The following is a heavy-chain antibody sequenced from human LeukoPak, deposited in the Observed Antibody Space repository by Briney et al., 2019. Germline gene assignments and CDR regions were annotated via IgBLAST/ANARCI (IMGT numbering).Heavy chain of an antibody. CDR3: AKVHDSSGYHNPFDY. CDR2: ISGSGGST. V-gene: IGHV3-23*01. J-gene: IGHJ4*02. CDR1: GITFSSYA. Sequence: PGGSLRLSCAASGITFSSYAMSWVRQAPGKGLEWVSAISGSGGSTYYADSVKGRFTISRDNSKNTLYLQMNSLRAEDTAVYYCAKVHDSSGYHNPFDYWGQGTLVTVSS. D-gene: IGHD3-22*01.